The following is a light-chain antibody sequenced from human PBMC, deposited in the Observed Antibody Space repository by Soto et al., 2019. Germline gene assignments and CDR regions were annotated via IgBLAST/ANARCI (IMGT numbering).Light chain of an antibody. Sequence: QSALPQPASVSGSPGQSITLSFTGTNSDVESYNLVSWFRQHPGEAPKLIVYEGTKRPSGVSNRCSGSKSGNPASLTISGLQSEDEANYYCCSYAGTATVFGTGTKLTVL. V-gene: IGLV2-23*03. J-gene: IGLJ1*01. CDR1: NSDVESYNL. CDR3: CSYAGTATV. CDR2: EGT.